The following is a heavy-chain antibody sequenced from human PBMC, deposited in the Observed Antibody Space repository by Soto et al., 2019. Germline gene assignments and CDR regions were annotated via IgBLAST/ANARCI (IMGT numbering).Heavy chain of an antibody. CDR3: ARHQDCSGGSCYSGYYYYGMDV. CDR1: GYSFAGYW. J-gene: IGHJ6*02. V-gene: IGHV5-51*01. Sequence: GESLKISCKGSGYSFAGYWITWVRQMPGKGLEWMGIIYPGDSDTRYSPSFQGQVTISADKSISTAYLQWSSLKASDTAMYYCARHQDCSGGSCYSGYYYYGMDVWGQGTTVTVSS. CDR2: IYPGDSDT. D-gene: IGHD2-15*01.